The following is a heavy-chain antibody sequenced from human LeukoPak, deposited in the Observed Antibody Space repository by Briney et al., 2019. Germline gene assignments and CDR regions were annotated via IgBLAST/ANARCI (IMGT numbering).Heavy chain of an antibody. V-gene: IGHV1-2*02. CDR2: INPSGGDT. CDR1: GYTFTGYY. CDR3: ASLAVLRYFDWLPEANY. D-gene: IGHD3-9*01. J-gene: IGHJ4*02. Sequence: ASVKVSCKASGYTFTGYYMQWVRQAPGQGLEWMGIINPSGGDTSYAQKFQGRVTMTRDTSISTAYMELSRLRSDDTAVYYCASLAVLRYFDWLPEANYWGQGTLVTVSS.